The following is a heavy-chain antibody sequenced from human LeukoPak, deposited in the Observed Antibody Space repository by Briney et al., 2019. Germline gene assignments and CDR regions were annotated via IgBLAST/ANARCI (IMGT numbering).Heavy chain of an antibody. CDR1: GYTLTELS. CDR3: ATDRQLGSGYYSSLATGPFDY. D-gene: IGHD3-22*01. CDR2: FDPEDGET. J-gene: IGHJ4*02. Sequence: ASVTVSCKVSGYTLTELSMHWVRQAPGKGLEWMGGFDPEDGETIYAQKFQGRVTMTEDTSTDTAYMELSSLRSEDTAVYYCATDRQLGSGYYSSLATGPFDYWGQGTLVTVSS. V-gene: IGHV1-24*01.